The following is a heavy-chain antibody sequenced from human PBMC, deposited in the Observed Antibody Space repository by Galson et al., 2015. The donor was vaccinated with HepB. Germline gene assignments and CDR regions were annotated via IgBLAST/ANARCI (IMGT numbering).Heavy chain of an antibody. CDR3: ANPYDHDAFDI. CDR1: GFTFSSYA. D-gene: IGHD3-3*01. V-gene: IGHV3-30*04. CDR2: ISYDGSNK. Sequence: SLRLSCAASGFTFSSYAMHWVRQAPGKGLEWVAVISYDGSNKYYADSVKGRFTISRDNSKNTLYLQMNSLRAEDTAVYYCANPYDHDAFDIWGQGTMVTVSS. J-gene: IGHJ3*02.